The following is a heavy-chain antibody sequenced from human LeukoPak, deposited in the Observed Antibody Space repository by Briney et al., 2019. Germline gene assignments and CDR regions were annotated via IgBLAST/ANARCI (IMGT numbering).Heavy chain of an antibody. V-gene: IGHV4-61*02. J-gene: IGHJ4*02. CDR1: GGSISSGSYY. CDR3: ARAHPGRAATPGKIDS. Sequence: SQTLSLTCTVSGGSISSGSYYWSWIRQPAGKGLEWIGRIYTSGSTNYNPSLKSRVTISVDTSKNQFSLKLSSVTAADTAVYYCARAHPGRAATPGKIDSWGQGTLVTVSS. D-gene: IGHD2-15*01. CDR2: IYTSGST.